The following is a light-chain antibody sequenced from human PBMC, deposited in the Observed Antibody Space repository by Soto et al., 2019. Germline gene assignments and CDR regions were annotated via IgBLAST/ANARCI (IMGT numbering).Light chain of an antibody. CDR2: DAS. CDR1: QSIRRW. V-gene: IGKV1-5*01. J-gene: IGKJ2*01. Sequence: DIQMTQTPSTLSASVGDTVAIACRASQSIRRWLAWYQQKPGEAPELLIYDASSLQSGVSSRFSGSGSGTEFTLTISSLQPDDFATYYCQQYSTFSNTFGPGTKLDIK. CDR3: QQYSTFSNT.